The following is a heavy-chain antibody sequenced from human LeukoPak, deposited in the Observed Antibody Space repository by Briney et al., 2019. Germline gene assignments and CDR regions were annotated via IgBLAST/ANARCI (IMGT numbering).Heavy chain of an antibody. J-gene: IGHJ5*02. D-gene: IGHD2/OR15-2a*01. V-gene: IGHV2-5*01. CDR3: AHKQYQKMGTVTSYFCP. CDR2: IYWNDDK. CDR1: GFSLSTSGVG. Sequence: SGPTLVKPTQTLTLTCTFSGFSLSTSGVGVGWIRQPPGKALEWLALIYWNDDKRYSLSLKNRLTITKATSKNQVVLTMTNMDPGETAPKYGAHKQYQKMGTVTSYFCPGGQGTLVTVSS.